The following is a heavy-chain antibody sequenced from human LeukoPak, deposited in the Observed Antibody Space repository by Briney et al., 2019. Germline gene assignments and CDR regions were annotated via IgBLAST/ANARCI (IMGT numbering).Heavy chain of an antibody. Sequence: GGALKLSCAAPGFHFSRLAMGWVRPAPGKGAGYCLTNNCNGGSTYYANSVKGRFTISRDNSKNTLYLQMGSLRAEDMAVYYCARDANWNYRGPIKIYYMDVWGKGTTVTVSS. D-gene: IGHD1-7*01. CDR3: ARDANWNYRGPIKIYYMDV. CDR1: GFHFSRLA. CDR2: NNCNGGST. V-gene: IGHV3-64*01. J-gene: IGHJ6*03.